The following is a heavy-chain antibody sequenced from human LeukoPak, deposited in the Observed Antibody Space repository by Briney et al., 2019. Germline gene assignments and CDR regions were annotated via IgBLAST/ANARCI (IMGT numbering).Heavy chain of an antibody. V-gene: IGHV3-7*01. J-gene: IGHJ3*02. CDR2: IKQDGSEK. Sequence: PRGSLRLSCAASEFTFSRYWMSWVRQAPGKGLESVANIKQDGSEKYYVDSVKGRFTISRDNAKNSLYLQMNSLRAEDTAVYYCARRHAFDIWGQGTMVTVSS. CDR1: EFTFSRYW. CDR3: ARRHAFDI.